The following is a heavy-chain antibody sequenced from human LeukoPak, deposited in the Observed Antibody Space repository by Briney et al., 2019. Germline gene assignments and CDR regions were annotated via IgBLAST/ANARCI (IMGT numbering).Heavy chain of an antibody. CDR3: ARRLERWLQSAPFDY. D-gene: IGHD5-24*01. Sequence: SETLSLTCTVSGGSVSSGSYYWSWIRQPPGKGLEWIGYIYYSGSTDYNPSLKSRVTISVDTSKNQFSLKLNSVTAADTAVYYCARRLERWLQSAPFDYWGQGTLVTVSS. J-gene: IGHJ4*02. CDR1: GGSVSSGSYY. CDR2: IYYSGST. V-gene: IGHV4-61*01.